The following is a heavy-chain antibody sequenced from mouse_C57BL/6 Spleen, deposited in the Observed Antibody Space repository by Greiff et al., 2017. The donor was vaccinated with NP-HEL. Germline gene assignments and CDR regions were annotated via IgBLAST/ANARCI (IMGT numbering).Heavy chain of an antibody. CDR1: GFNIKDYY. Sequence: EVQLQQSGAELVKPGASVKLSCTASGFNIKDYYMHWVKQRTKQGLEWIGRIDPEDGETKYAPKFQGKATITADTSSNTAYLQLSSLTSEDTAVYYCARRGDYDDPFAYWGQGTLVTVSA. J-gene: IGHJ3*01. V-gene: IGHV14-2*01. CDR2: IDPEDGET. CDR3: ARRGDYDDPFAY. D-gene: IGHD2-4*01.